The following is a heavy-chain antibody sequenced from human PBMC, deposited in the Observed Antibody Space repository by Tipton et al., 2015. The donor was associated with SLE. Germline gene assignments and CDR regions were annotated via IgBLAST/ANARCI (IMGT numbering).Heavy chain of an antibody. J-gene: IGHJ3*01. CDR1: GGSISSNNFF. V-gene: IGHV4-39*01. CDR2: TNPSGNT. D-gene: IGHD1-1*01. Sequence: TLSLTCTVSGGSISSNNFFWSWLRQPPGKGLEWIGQTNPSGNTNYNPSLKSRVTISVDTSNNQLSLKLTSVTAADTAVYYCGRHKTATRAFDFWGRGTLVTVSS. CDR3: GRHKTATRAFDF.